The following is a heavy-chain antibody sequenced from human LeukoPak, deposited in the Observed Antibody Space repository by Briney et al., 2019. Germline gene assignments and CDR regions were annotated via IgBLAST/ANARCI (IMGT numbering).Heavy chain of an antibody. Sequence: GGTLRLSCAASGFTFSSYGMSWVRQAPGKGLEWVSAISGSGGSTYYADSVKGRFTISRDNSKNTLYLQMNSLRAEDTAVYYCAKIPSSGYYYYFDYWGQGTLVTVSS. CDR3: AKIPSSGYYYYFDY. CDR1: GFTFSSYG. J-gene: IGHJ4*02. D-gene: IGHD3-22*01. CDR2: ISGSGGST. V-gene: IGHV3-23*01.